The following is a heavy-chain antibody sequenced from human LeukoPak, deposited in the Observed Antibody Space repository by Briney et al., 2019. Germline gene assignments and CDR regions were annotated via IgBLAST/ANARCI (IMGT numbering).Heavy chain of an antibody. CDR2: ISSSGSTI. D-gene: IGHD1-14*01. V-gene: IGHV3-11*04. J-gene: IGHJ4*02. CDR1: GFTFSDYY. Sequence: KPGGSLRLSCAASGFTFSDYYMSWIRHAPGKGLEWVSYISSSGSTIYYADSVKGRFTISRDNAKNSLYLQMNSLRAEDRAVYYCAGDDRYHYFDYWGQGTLVTVSS. CDR3: AGDDRYHYFDY.